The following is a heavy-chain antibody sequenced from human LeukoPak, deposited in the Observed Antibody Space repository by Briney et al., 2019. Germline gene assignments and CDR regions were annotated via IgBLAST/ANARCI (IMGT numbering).Heavy chain of an antibody. J-gene: IGHJ4*02. Sequence: ASVKVSCKASGYTFTDYYMHWVRQAPGQGLEWMGWINPNSGGTNYAQKFQGRVTITRDTSITTAYMELNRLRSDDTAVYYCARDRCRGTSCYLAQWLEYYFDYWGQGTLVTVSS. CDR3: ARDRCRGTSCYLAQWLEYYFDY. D-gene: IGHD2-2*01. CDR1: GYTFTDYY. V-gene: IGHV1-2*02. CDR2: INPNSGGT.